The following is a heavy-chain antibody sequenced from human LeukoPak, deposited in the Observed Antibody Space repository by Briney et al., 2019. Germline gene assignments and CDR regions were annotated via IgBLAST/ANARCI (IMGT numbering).Heavy chain of an antibody. V-gene: IGHV3-11*01. CDR3: AREFHIVGYLSYYYYGMDV. J-gene: IGHJ6*02. D-gene: IGHD1-26*01. CDR2: ISSSGSTI. CDR1: GFTFSDHY. Sequence: GGSLRLSCAASGFTFSDHYMSWIRQAPGKGLEWVSYISSSGSTIYYADSVKGRFTISRDNAKNSLYLQMNSLRAEDTAVYYCAREFHIVGYLSYYYYGMDVWGQGTTVTVSS.